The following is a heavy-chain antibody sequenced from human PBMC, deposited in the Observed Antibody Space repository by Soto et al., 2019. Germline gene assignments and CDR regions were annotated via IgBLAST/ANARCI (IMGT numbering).Heavy chain of an antibody. CDR1: GFTVSSNY. V-gene: IGHV3-66*01. CDR3: ARGPRYDSSGYPYFDY. Sequence: GGSLRLSCAAPGFTVSSNYMSWVRQVPGKGLEWVSVIYSGGSTYYADSVKGRFTISRDNSKNTLYLQMNSLRAEDTAVYYCARGPRYDSSGYPYFDYWGQGTLVTVSS. D-gene: IGHD3-22*01. J-gene: IGHJ4*02. CDR2: IYSGGST.